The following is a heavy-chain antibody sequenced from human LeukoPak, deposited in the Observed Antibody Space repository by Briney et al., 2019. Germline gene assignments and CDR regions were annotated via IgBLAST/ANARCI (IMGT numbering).Heavy chain of an antibody. CDR1: GGSISSYY. Sequence: SETLSLTCTVSGGSISSYYWSWIRQPPGKGLEWVGYIYYSGSTNYNPSLKSRVTISVDTSKNQFSLKLSSVTAADTAVYYCARVGEVGATTRGFGGYYYYMDVWGKGTTVTVSS. CDR3: ARVGEVGATTRGFGGYYYYMDV. CDR2: IYYSGST. J-gene: IGHJ6*03. V-gene: IGHV4-59*01. D-gene: IGHD1-26*01.